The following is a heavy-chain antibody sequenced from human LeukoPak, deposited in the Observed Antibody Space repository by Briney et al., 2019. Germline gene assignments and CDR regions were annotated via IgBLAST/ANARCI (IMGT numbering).Heavy chain of an antibody. CDR1: GGSISSYY. V-gene: IGHV4-59*12. Sequence: SETLSLTCTVSGGSISSYYWSWIRQPPGKGLEWIGYVYYSGGTYYNPSLKSRVTISVDTSKNQFSLKLSSVTAADTAVYYCASHSGGYAYWGQGTLVTVSS. D-gene: IGHD5-12*01. CDR3: ASHSGGYAY. CDR2: VYYSGGT. J-gene: IGHJ4*02.